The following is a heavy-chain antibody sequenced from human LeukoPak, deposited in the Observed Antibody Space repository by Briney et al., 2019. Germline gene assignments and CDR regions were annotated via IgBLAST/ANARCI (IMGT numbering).Heavy chain of an antibody. D-gene: IGHD2-2*02. Sequence: PGGSLRLSCAASGFTFSSYAMSWVRQAPGKGLEWVSAISGSGGSTYYADSVKGRFTISRDNSKNTLYLQMNSLRAEDTAVYYCAEVAVVFCSSTSCYIDYWGQGTLVTVSS. CDR2: ISGSGGST. CDR1: GFTFSSYA. V-gene: IGHV3-23*01. J-gene: IGHJ4*02. CDR3: AEVAVVFCSSTSCYIDY.